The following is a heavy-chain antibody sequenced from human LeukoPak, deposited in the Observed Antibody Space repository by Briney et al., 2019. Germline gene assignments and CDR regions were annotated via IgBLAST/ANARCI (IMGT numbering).Heavy chain of an antibody. J-gene: IGHJ4*02. V-gene: IGHV3-30*02. D-gene: IGHD1-26*01. CDR2: IRYDGSNK. Sequence: GGSLRLSCAVSGFTFNNYGMHWVRQAPGKGLEWVAFIRYDGSNKYYADSVKGRFTISRDNSKNTLYLQMNSLRAEDTAVYYCAKGGATYVDYWGQGTLVTVSS. CDR1: GFTFNNYG. CDR3: AKGGATYVDY.